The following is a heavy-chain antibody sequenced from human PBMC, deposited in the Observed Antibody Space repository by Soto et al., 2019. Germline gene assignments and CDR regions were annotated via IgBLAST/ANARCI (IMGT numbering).Heavy chain of an antibody. CDR1: GFTFSSYS. V-gene: IGHV3-21*01. CDR2: ISSSSSYI. J-gene: IGHJ4*02. CDR3: ARAPYSSSWVGCFFDY. D-gene: IGHD6-6*01. Sequence: EVQLVESGGGLVKPGGSLRLSCAASGFTFSSYSMNWVRQAPGKGLEWVSSISSSSSYIYYADSVKGRFTISRDNAKNSLYLQMNSPRAEDTAVYYCARAPYSSSWVGCFFDYWGQGTLVTVSS.